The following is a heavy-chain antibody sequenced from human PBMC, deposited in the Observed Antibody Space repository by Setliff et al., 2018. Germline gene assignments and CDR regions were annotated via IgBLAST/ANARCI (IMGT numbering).Heavy chain of an antibody. V-gene: IGHV1-46*01. CDR2: IHTGGGSA. D-gene: IGHD6-13*01. CDR3: ARGGMAAAGRKGVFEY. CDR1: GYSFTGYY. Sequence: GASVKVSCKASGYSFTGYYMHWVRQAPGQGLEWMGIIHTGGGSASYAPKSQGRVTMTSDTSTNTIYMEVNIVRPDDTAIYYCARGGMAAAGRKGVFEYWGQGTLVTVSS. J-gene: IGHJ4*02.